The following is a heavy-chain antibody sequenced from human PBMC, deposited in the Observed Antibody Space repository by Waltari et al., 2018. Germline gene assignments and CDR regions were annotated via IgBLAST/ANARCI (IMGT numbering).Heavy chain of an antibody. CDR2: NYTHGST. V-gene: IGHV4-4*07. J-gene: IGHJ5*02. CDR1: GGSISSYY. D-gene: IGHD3-16*01. CDR3: ARGGGAPNWFDP. Sequence: QVQLQESGPGLVKPSETLSLTCTVSGGSISSYYWSWIRQPAGKGLEWVGRNYTHGSTNYHPSPQSRGTQAGDTSKNPFSLKLSCWAAADPAVYYWARGGGAPNWFDPWGQGTLVTVSS.